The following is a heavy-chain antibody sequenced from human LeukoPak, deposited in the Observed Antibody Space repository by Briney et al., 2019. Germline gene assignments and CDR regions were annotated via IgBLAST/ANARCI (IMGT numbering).Heavy chain of an antibody. D-gene: IGHD2-21*02. J-gene: IGHJ4*02. CDR1: EFKLSNYW. V-gene: IGHV3-7*01. CDR2: IKQDGGEK. CDR3: SFVVVTAMTDHY. Sequence: GGSLRLSCAASEFKLSNYWMRWARQDPGEGVEGVANIKQDGGEKYYVDAVTGRFTISRDNAKNSLYLQMNSLRAEDTAVYYCSFVVVTAMTDHYWGQGTLVTVSS.